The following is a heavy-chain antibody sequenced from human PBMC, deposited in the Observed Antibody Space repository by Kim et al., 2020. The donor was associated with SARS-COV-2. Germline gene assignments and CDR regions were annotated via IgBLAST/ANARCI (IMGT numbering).Heavy chain of an antibody. J-gene: IGHJ4*02. Sequence: SETLSLTCTVSGGSISNRRCFWGWIRQPPGKGLEWIGSIYYNGNTYHNPSLRSRLTVSVDTSKNQFSLKLSSATAADTAVYYCARLDNSGYYWIDYWGQGTLVTVSS. CDR1: GGSISNRRCF. CDR2: IYYNGNT. V-gene: IGHV4-39*01. CDR3: ARLDNSGYYWIDY. D-gene: IGHD3-22*01.